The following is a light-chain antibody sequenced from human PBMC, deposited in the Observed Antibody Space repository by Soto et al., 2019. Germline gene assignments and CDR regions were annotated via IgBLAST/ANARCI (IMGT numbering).Light chain of an antibody. CDR3: QQYYSTPPT. CDR2: WAS. V-gene: IGKV4-1*01. Sequence: DIVMTQSPDSLPVSLGERVTINCKSSQSVLSSSNNKNYLAWYQQKPGQPPKLLIYWASARESGVPDRFSGSGSGTDFTLTISSLQAEDVAVYYCQQYYSTPPTFGQGTRLEIK. J-gene: IGKJ5*01. CDR1: QSVLSSSNNKNY.